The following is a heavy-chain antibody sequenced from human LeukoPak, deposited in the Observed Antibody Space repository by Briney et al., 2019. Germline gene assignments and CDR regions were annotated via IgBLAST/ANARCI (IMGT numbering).Heavy chain of an antibody. CDR2: IYYSGST. D-gene: IGHD3-16*01. Sequence: SETLSLTCTVSGGSISSYYWSWIRQPPGKGLEWIGYIYYSGSTNYNPSLKNRVTISVDTSKNQFSLKLSSVTAADTAVYYCARTRGTDAFDIWGQGTMVTVSS. CDR3: ARTRGTDAFDI. V-gene: IGHV4-59*08. J-gene: IGHJ3*02. CDR1: GGSISSYY.